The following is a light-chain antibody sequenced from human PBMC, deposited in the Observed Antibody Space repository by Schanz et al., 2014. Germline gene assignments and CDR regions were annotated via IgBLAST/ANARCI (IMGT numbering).Light chain of an antibody. Sequence: DIQMTQSPSTLSASVGDRVTITCRASQSISSWLAWYQQKPGKAPKLLIYDASSLESGVPSRFSGSGSGTEFTLTISSLQPEDFASYYCQQANSFPLTFGPGTKVDFK. J-gene: IGKJ3*01. CDR3: QQANSFPLT. CDR1: QSISSW. V-gene: IGKV1-5*01. CDR2: DAS.